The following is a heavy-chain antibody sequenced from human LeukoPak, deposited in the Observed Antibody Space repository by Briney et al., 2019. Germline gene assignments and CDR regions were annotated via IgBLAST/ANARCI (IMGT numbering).Heavy chain of an antibody. J-gene: IGHJ4*02. Sequence: SETLSPTCTVSGGSISSYYWSWIRQPPGKGLEWIGYIYYSGSTNYNPSLKSRVTISVDTSKNQFSLKLSSVTAADTAVYYCARVGEFWSGYPDYWGQGTLVTVSS. CDR1: GGSISSYY. V-gene: IGHV4-59*01. D-gene: IGHD3-3*01. CDR2: IYYSGST. CDR3: ARVGEFWSGYPDY.